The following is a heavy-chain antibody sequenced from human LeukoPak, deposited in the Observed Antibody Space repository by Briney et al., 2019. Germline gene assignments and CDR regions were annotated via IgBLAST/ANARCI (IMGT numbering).Heavy chain of an antibody. Sequence: PGGYLRLSCAVSGLTFSGFWMSWSRKAPGKGLEWVASINSDGSEGYYADVVKGRFTISRDNAKNSLYQQINSLRAEDTAVYYCARSSYSSSSSVWGQGTMVTVSS. CDR2: INSDGSEG. D-gene: IGHD6-6*01. J-gene: IGHJ3*01. V-gene: IGHV3-7*03. CDR3: ARSSYSSSSSV. CDR1: GLTFSGFW.